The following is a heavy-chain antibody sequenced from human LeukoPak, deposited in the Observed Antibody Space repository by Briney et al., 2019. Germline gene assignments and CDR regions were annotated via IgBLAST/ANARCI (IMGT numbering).Heavy chain of an antibody. J-gene: IGHJ5*02. CDR3: ARTLGGTNSIRFDP. CDR2: IYTSGST. CDR1: GGSISSGSYY. D-gene: IGHD1-26*01. Sequence: SETLSLTCTVSGGSISSGSYYWSWIRQPAGKGLEWIGRIYTSGSTNYNPSLKSRVTISVDTSKNQFSLKLSPVTGADTAVYYCARTLGGTNSIRFDPWGQGTLVTVSS. V-gene: IGHV4-61*02.